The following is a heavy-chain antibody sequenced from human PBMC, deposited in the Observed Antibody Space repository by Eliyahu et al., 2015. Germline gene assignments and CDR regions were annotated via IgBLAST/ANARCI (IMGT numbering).Heavy chain of an antibody. V-gene: IGHV4-39*01. D-gene: IGHD3-16*01. CDR2: IYYSGSP. CDR3: ARLGPLLFNA. CDR1: GGSISSSSYY. Sequence: QLQLQESGPGLVKPSXTLSXTCTVSGGSISSSSYYXXWIRXPPGKGLEWIGSIYYSGSPYYNPSLKSRVTISVDTSKNQFSLKLSSVTAADTAVYYCARLGPLLFNAWGQGTLVTVSS. J-gene: IGHJ4*02.